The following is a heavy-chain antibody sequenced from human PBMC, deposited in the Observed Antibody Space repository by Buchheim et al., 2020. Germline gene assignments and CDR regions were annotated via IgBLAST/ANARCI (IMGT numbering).Heavy chain of an antibody. V-gene: IGHV3-30*18. CDR2: ISYDGSNK. Sequence: QVQLVESGGGVVQPGRSLRLSCAASGFTFSSYGMHWVRQAPGKGLEWVAVISYDGSNKYYADSVKGRFTISRDNSQNTLYLQMNSLRAEDTAVYYCAKDQTPYYDYGMDVWGQGTT. CDR1: GFTFSSYG. J-gene: IGHJ6*02. CDR3: AKDQTPYYDYGMDV.